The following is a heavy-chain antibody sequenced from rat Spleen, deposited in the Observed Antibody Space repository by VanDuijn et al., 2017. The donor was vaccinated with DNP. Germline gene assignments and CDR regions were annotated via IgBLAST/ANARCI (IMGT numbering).Heavy chain of an antibody. CDR2: MQSGGGT. D-gene: IGHD1-5*01. Sequence: QVQLKESGPGLVQPSQTLSLTCTVSGFSLTVYHVHWVRQPPGKALEWMGKMQSGGGTDYSSVLKSRLSISRDTSKGQVFLKMNSVQTEDTAMYVCVRSESRYNPFDYWGQGVMVAVSS. CDR3: VRSESRYNPFDY. CDR1: GFSLTVYH. V-gene: IGHV2-27*01. J-gene: IGHJ2*01.